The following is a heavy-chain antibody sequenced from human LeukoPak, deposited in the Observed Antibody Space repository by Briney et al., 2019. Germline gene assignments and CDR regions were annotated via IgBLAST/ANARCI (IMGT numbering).Heavy chain of an antibody. Sequence: PGVSLRLSCAASGFSFSSYWMSWVRQAPGKGLEWMANIKQDGSEKYYVDSVKGRFTISRDNAKNSLYLQMNSLGGDDTAVYYCAIVSASSGCHTPWGQGTLVTVSS. CDR3: AIVSASSGCHTP. CDR2: IKQDGSEK. CDR1: GFSFSSYW. J-gene: IGHJ4*02. D-gene: IGHD6-19*01. V-gene: IGHV3-7*01.